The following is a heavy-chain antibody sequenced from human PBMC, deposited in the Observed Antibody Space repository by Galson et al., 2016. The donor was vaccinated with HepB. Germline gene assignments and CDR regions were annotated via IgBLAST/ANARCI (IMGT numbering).Heavy chain of an antibody. CDR3: AKDGGYYDFWSSYYWGFDY. J-gene: IGHJ4*02. CDR2: ISASGGST. CDR1: GFTFSSYA. V-gene: IGHV3-23*01. D-gene: IGHD3-3*01. Sequence: SLRLSCAASGFTFSSYAMSWVRQAPGKGLEWVSAISASGGSTYYADSVKGRFTISRDNSKNTLYLQMNSLRAEDTAVYYCAKDGGYYDFWSSYYWGFDYWGQGTL.